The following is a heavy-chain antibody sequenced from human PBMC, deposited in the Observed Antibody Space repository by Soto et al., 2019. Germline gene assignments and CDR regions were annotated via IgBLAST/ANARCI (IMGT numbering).Heavy chain of an antibody. CDR1: GGSINTYY. V-gene: IGHV4-59*01. CDR3: ARDAGGRGNGAFDN. J-gene: IGHJ3*02. D-gene: IGHD3-16*01. Sequence: QVQLQQSGPGLVKPSETLSLTCTVSGGSINTYYWSWMRQPPGKGLEWIGYIYYCGSTNSNPSLKSRVTLSEDTSQSRLSRKLSSVTARDTAVYYCARDAGGRGNGAFDNWGQGKMVTVSS. CDR2: IYYCGST.